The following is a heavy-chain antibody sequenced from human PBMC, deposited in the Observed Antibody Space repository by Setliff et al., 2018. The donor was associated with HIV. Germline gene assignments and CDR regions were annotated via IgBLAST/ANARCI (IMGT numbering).Heavy chain of an antibody. Sequence: PGGSLRLSCAASGFTFNSYSMNWVRQAPGKGLEWVSSISSSNSYKHYADSVKGRFTISTDNSKNTLYLQMNSLRAEDTAVYYCAKPLTQWGVSPYHYAVDVWGQGTTVTVSS. D-gene: IGHD1-26*01. CDR2: ISSSNSYK. CDR3: AKPLTQWGVSPYHYAVDV. CDR1: GFTFNSYS. J-gene: IGHJ6*02. V-gene: IGHV3-21*04.